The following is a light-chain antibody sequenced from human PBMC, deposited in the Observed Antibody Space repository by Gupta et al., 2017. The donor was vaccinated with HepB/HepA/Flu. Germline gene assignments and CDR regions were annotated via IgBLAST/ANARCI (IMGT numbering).Light chain of an antibody. J-gene: IGLJ2*01. CDR2: DVS. CDR3: CSYAGNYPVV. CDR1: SSDVGGYNY. V-gene: IGLV2-11*01. Sequence: QSALTQPRSVSGSPGQSVTISCTGTSSDVGGYNYVSWYQQHPGKAPKLIICDVSKRPSGVPDRFSGSTSGNTASLTISGLQAEDEADYYCCSYAGNYPVVFGGGTKLTVL.